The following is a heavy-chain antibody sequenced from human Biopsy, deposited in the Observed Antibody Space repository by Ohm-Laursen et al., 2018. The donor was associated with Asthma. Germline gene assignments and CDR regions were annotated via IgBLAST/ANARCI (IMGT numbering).Heavy chain of an antibody. CDR2: VNTGNGDT. CDR3: ARTYFDFLTGQVHDAFAM. J-gene: IGHJ3*02. V-gene: IGHV1-3*04. Sequence: ASVKVSCKVSGYNFISFAIHWVRQAPGQRLEWMGWVNTGNGDTKYSQKFQGRLTISRDTSASTAYMDLSSLRSEDTAVYYCARTYFDFLTGQVHDAFAMWGQGTMVTVSS. CDR1: GYNFISFA. D-gene: IGHD3-9*01.